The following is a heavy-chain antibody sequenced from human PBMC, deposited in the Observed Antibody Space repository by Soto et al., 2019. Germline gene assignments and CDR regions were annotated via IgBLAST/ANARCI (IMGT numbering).Heavy chain of an antibody. CDR3: AKTASMTVRDGFDH. J-gene: IGHJ4*02. CDR2: ISGSGSNP. D-gene: IGHD2-21*02. Sequence: EVQVLESGGGLVQPGGSLRLSCAASGFTFSSYAMRWVRQAPGQGLEWVSAISGSGSNPYYADSVKGRFTISRDNSKNTLYLQMNSLRAEDTALYYCAKTASMTVRDGFDHWGQGTLVNVSS. V-gene: IGHV3-23*01. CDR1: GFTFSSYA.